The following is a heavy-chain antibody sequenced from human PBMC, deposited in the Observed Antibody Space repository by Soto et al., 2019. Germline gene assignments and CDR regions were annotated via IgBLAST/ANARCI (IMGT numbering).Heavy chain of an antibody. CDR3: ARSIVVVTALDY. CDR2: INAGNGNT. V-gene: IGHV1-3*05. Sequence: QVQLVQSGAEEKKPGASVKVSCKASGCTFTSYAMHWVRQAPGQRLEWMGWINAGNGNTKYSHKFQGRVTITRDTSATTAYMELSSLRSEDTAVDFCARSIVVVTALDYWGQGTLVTVSS. J-gene: IGHJ4*02. D-gene: IGHD2-21*02. CDR1: GCTFTSYA.